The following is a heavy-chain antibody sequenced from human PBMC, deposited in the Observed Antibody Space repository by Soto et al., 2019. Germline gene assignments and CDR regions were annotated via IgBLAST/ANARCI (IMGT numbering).Heavy chain of an antibody. CDR2: IKEDGSAK. CDR1: GFTFSNYW. J-gene: IGHJ6*02. V-gene: IGHV3-7*01. CDR3: AREYCSSTSCYSRYYYYGMDV. Sequence: GGSLRLSCSASGFTFSNYWMTWVRQAPGKGLESVANIKEDGSAKYYVDSVKGRFTISRDNSKNTLYLQMNSLRAEDTAVYYCAREYCSSTSCYSRYYYYGMDVWGQGTTVTVSS. D-gene: IGHD2-2*01.